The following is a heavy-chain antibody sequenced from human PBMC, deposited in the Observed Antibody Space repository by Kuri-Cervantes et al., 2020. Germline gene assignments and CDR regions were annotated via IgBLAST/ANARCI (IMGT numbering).Heavy chain of an antibody. J-gene: IGHJ6*04. CDR3: ARDLDV. CDR2: INPSGGST. V-gene: IGHV1-46*01. CDR1: GYTFTGYY. Sequence: ASVKVSCKASGYTFTGYYMHWVRQAPGQGLEWMGVINPSGGSTNYAQKFQGRVTMTRDTSTRTAYMELSSLRSEDTAVYFCARDLDVWGKGTTVTVSS.